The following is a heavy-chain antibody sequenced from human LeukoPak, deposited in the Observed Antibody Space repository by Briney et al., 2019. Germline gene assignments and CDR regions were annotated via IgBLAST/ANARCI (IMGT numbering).Heavy chain of an antibody. V-gene: IGHV4-59*01. CDR2: IYYSGST. CDR1: GGSISSYY. D-gene: IGHD2-15*01. Sequence: SETLSLTCTVSGGSISSYYWSWIRQPPGKGLEWIGYIYYSGSTNYNPSLKSRVTISVDTSKNQFSLRLSSVTAADTAVYYCARVSGCSGGSCYSPSYYYYYYMDVWGKGTTVTVS. CDR3: ARVSGCSGGSCYSPSYYYYYYMDV. J-gene: IGHJ6*03.